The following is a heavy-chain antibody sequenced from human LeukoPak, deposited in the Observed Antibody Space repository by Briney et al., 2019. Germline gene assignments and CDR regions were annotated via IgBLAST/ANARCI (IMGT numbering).Heavy chain of an antibody. CDR3: AREGVIAAAGAIDY. CDR1: GFIFKNFA. Sequence: GGSLRLSCAASGFIFKNFAMTWVRQAPGKGLEWVAVISYDGSNKYYADSVKGRFTISRDNSKNTLYLQMNSLRAEDTAVYYCAREGVIAAAGAIDYWGQGTLVTVSS. CDR2: ISYDGSNK. D-gene: IGHD6-13*01. J-gene: IGHJ4*02. V-gene: IGHV3-30-3*01.